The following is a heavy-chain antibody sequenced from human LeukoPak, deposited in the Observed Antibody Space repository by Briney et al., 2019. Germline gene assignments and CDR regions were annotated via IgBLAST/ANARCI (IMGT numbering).Heavy chain of an antibody. D-gene: IGHD3-22*01. CDR2: INHSGST. V-gene: IGHV4-34*01. Sequence: SETLSLTCAVYGGSFSGYYCSWIRQPPGKGLEWIGEINHSGSTNYNPSLKSRVTISVDTSKNQFSLKLSSVTAADTAVYYCARGPPPGYYDSSGYHNWGQGTLVTVSS. J-gene: IGHJ4*02. CDR1: GGSFSGYY. CDR3: ARGPPPGYYDSSGYHN.